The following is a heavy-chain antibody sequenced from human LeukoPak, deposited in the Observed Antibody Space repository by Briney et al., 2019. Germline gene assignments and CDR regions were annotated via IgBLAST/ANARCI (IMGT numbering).Heavy chain of an antibody. V-gene: IGHV3-21*05. CDR1: GFPFSSYW. CDR3: TRGHHGLEY. D-gene: IGHD1-14*01. Sequence: PGGSLRLSCVASGFPFSSYWMTWVRQAPGKGPELVSYISPSGSSIFYVDSVKGRFTISRDNAKNSLYLQMNSLRAEDTAVYYCTRGHHGLEYWGQGTLVTVSS. CDR2: ISPSGSSI. J-gene: IGHJ4*02.